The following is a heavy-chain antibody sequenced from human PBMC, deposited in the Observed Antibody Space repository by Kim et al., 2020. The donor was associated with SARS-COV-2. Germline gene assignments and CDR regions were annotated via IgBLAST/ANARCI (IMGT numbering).Heavy chain of an antibody. CDR2: ISYDGSNK. D-gene: IGHD5-18*01. CDR3: ARSGYSYGLGNY. Sequence: GGSLRLSCAASGFTFSSYAMHWVRQAPGKGLEWVAVISYDGSNKYYADSVKGRFTISRDNSKNTLYLQMNSLRAEDTAVYYCARSGYSYGLGNYWGQGTLVTVSS. V-gene: IGHV3-30*04. CDR1: GFTFSSYA. J-gene: IGHJ4*02.